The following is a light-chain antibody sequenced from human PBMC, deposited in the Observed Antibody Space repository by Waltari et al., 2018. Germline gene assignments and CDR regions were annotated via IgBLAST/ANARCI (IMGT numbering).Light chain of an antibody. V-gene: IGLV2-14*01. CDR1: SSDVGGYNY. Sequence: QSALTQPASVSGSPGQSITISCTGTSSDVGGYNYVSWYQQHPDKAPKLMIYEVSNRPSGVSNHFSGSKSRNTASLTISGLQADVEAEYYCSSYTSSSPNYVFGTGTKVTVL. J-gene: IGLJ1*01. CDR3: SSYTSSSPNYV. CDR2: EVS.